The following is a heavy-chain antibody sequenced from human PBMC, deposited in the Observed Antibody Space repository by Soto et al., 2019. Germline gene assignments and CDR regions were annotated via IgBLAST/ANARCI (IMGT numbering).Heavy chain of an antibody. D-gene: IGHD3-10*01. Sequence: QVQLVQSGAEVKKPGSSVKVSCKASGGIFSTYAISWLRQAPGQGLEWMGGIIPIFGTPNYAQRFQGRVTMTGDESPRTAYRGWSRLRSEDTAVYYWGGEREDYGRGNYYTRIDFGGQGPLVTVPS. CDR3: GGEREDYGRGNYYTRIDF. CDR2: IIPIFGTP. J-gene: IGHJ4*02. CDR1: GGIFSTYA. V-gene: IGHV1-69*01.